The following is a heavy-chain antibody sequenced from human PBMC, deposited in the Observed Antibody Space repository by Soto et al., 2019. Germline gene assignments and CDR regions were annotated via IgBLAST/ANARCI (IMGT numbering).Heavy chain of an antibody. CDR1: GYSISSSNW. CDR3: ARMFANGDFYFDY. D-gene: IGHD4-17*01. CDR2: IYNSGSA. Sequence: QVQLQESGPGLVKPSDTLSLTCVVSGYSISSSNWWGWIRQSPGKGLEWVGYIYNSGSAYYNPSLKSRVTMSVDTSKNQFSLKLTSVTAVDTAVYYCARMFANGDFYFDYWGQGTLVTVSS. J-gene: IGHJ4*02. V-gene: IGHV4-28*01.